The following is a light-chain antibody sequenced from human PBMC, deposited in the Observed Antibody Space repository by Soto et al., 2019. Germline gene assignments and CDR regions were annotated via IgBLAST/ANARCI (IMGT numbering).Light chain of an antibody. Sequence: EIQMTQSPSYLSASVGDTVTITCRASQSITIWLGWYQQKPGKAPRLLIYKASSLESGVPSRFSGSGSGTEFTLTISSLQPDDSATYFCQQYNSYIRTFGQGTKVDIK. J-gene: IGKJ1*01. CDR3: QQYNSYIRT. CDR2: KAS. V-gene: IGKV1-5*03. CDR1: QSITIW.